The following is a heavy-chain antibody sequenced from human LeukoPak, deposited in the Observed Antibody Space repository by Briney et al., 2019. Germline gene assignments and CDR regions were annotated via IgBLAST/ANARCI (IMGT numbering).Heavy chain of an antibody. J-gene: IGHJ6*03. D-gene: IGHD3-10*01. CDR1: GGTFSSYA. Sequence: SVKVSCKASGGTFSSYAISWVRQAPGQGLEWMGRIIPIFGTANYAQKFQGRATITTDESTSTAYMELSSLRSEDTAVYYCATSVSGSGSPNYYYMDVWGKGTTVTVSS. CDR2: IIPIFGTA. V-gene: IGHV1-69*05. CDR3: ATSVSGSGSPNYYYMDV.